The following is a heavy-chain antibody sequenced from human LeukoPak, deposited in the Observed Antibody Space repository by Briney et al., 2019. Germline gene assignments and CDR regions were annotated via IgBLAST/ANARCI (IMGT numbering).Heavy chain of an antibody. CDR2: ISSSSSYI. CDR1: GFTFSTYS. J-gene: IGHJ6*03. Sequence: GGSLRLSCAASGFTFSTYSMSWVRPAPGKGLEWVSSISSSSSYIYYIDSVKGRFTISRDNAKNSLYLQMNSLRAEDTAVYYCARDVGGSGSYPYYYYYYMDVWGKGTTVTVSS. D-gene: IGHD3-10*01. CDR3: ARDVGGSGSYPYYYYYYMDV. V-gene: IGHV3-21*01.